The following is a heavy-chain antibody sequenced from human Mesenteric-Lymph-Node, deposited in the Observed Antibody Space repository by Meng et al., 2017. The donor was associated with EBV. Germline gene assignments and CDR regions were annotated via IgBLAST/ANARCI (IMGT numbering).Heavy chain of an antibody. D-gene: IGHD3-10*01. V-gene: IGHV4-39*01. CDR1: SDSISSTSYH. Sequence: QLPLQESGPGLVRPSGTLSLICTVSSDSISSTSYHWGWIRQPPGKGLEWIGSIYYSGTTYFNPSLESRVSISVDTSKKQFSLRLTSVTAADTAVYYCARQYGSSFDYWGQGTLVTVPS. CDR2: IYYSGTT. J-gene: IGHJ4*02. CDR3: ARQYGSSFDY.